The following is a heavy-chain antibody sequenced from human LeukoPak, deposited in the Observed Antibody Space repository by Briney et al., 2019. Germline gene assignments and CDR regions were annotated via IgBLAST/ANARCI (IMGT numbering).Heavy chain of an antibody. D-gene: IGHD5-18*01. CDR2: ISSSSSYI. J-gene: IGHJ6*02. V-gene: IGHV3-21*04. Sequence: GGSLRLSCAASGFTFSSYSMNWVRQAPGKGLEWVSSISSSSSYIYSADSVKGRFTISRDNAKNSLYLQMNSLRAEDTAVYYRARAGTSYGSHYYYYGMDVWGQGTTVTVSS. CDR1: GFTFSSYS. CDR3: ARAGTSYGSHYYYYGMDV.